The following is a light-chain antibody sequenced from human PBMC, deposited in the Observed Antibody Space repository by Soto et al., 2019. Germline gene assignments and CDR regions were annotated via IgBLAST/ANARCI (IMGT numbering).Light chain of an antibody. J-gene: IGKJ3*01. V-gene: IGKV3-15*01. CDR2: GAP. CDR1: QSVSTK. Sequence: EIVMTQSPATLSVSPGERATLSCRASQSVSTKLAWYRQKPGQAPRLLIYGAPTRATGIPPRFSGSGSGTEFTLTINSLQSEDFAVYYCQQYKNWPHFTFGPGTTVDIK. CDR3: QQYKNWPHFT.